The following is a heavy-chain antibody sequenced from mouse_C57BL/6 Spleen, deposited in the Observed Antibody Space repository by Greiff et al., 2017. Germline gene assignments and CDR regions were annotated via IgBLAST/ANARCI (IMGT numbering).Heavy chain of an antibody. Sequence: EVMLVESGGGLVKPGGSLKLSCAASGFTFSDYGMHWVRQAPEKGLEWVAYISSGSSTIYYADTVKGRFTISRDNAKNTLFLQMTSLRSEDTAMYYCARLMVTTGYFDYWCQGTTLTVSS. J-gene: IGHJ2*01. D-gene: IGHD2-2*01. CDR3: ARLMVTTGYFDY. CDR2: ISSGSSTI. CDR1: GFTFSDYG. V-gene: IGHV5-17*01.